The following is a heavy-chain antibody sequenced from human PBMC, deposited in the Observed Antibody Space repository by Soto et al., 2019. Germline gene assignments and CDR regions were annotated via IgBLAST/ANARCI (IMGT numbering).Heavy chain of an antibody. CDR2: ISSSSSYI. CDR3: AAVYCSSNSCYHPSHAFEI. J-gene: IGHJ3*02. V-gene: IGHV3-21*01. CDR1: GFNISSYS. D-gene: IGHD2-2*01. Sequence: GRSLRHSYAASGFNISSYSVNRVSKAPGKGLEWVSSISSSSSYIYYADSVKGRFTISRDNAKNSLYLQMNSLRAEDTAVYYCAAVYCSSNSCYHPSHAFEIWGQGIMVTVSS.